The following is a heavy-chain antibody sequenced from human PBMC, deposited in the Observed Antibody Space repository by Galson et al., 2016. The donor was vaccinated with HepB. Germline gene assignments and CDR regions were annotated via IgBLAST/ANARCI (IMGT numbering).Heavy chain of an antibody. D-gene: IGHD3-10*01. Sequence: GLEWIAYMYYSGSTNYNPSLKSRVTISVDTTKNQISLKLSSVTAADTAIYYCARVGRGYAFDIWGQGTMVTVSS. CDR2: MYYSGST. CDR3: ARVGRGYAFDI. V-gene: IGHV4-59*01. J-gene: IGHJ3*02.